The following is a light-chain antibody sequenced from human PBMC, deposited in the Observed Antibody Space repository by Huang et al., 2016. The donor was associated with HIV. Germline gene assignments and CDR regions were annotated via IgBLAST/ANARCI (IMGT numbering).Light chain of an antibody. V-gene: IGKV1D-13*01. Sequence: AIQLTHSPSSLSASVGDRVTITCRASQGISSALAWYQQKPGKAPKLLIYDASSVESGVPSRFSGSGSGTDFTLTISSPQPEDFATYYCQQFNNYLTFGQGTRLEMK. CDR2: DAS. CDR1: QGISSA. J-gene: IGKJ5*01. CDR3: QQFNNYLT.